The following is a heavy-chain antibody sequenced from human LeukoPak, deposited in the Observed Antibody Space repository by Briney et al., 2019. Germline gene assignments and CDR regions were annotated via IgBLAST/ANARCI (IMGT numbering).Heavy chain of an antibody. V-gene: IGHV4-39*01. J-gene: IGHJ4*02. Sequence: SETLSLTCTVSGGSITSIRSGDYYWAWIRQPPEKGLEWIASVDYSGTTYYSPSFKSRVTMSVDTSRNQFSLKLNSVTAADTAVYYCARLGHYWSVIDYWGQGTLVTVSS. D-gene: IGHD3-3*02. CDR2: VDYSGTT. CDR3: ARLGHYWSVIDY. CDR1: GGSITSIRSGDYY.